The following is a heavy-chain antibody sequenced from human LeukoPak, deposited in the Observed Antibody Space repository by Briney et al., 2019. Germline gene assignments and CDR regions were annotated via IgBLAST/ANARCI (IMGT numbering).Heavy chain of an antibody. Sequence: SETLSLTCTVSGGSISSYYWSWIRQPPGKGLEWIGYIYYSGSTNYNPSLKSRVTISVDTSKNQFSLKPSSVTAADTAVYYCARHRPGPYDYWGQGTLATVSS. CDR3: ARHRPGPYDY. CDR2: IYYSGST. J-gene: IGHJ4*02. V-gene: IGHV4-59*08. CDR1: GGSISSYY.